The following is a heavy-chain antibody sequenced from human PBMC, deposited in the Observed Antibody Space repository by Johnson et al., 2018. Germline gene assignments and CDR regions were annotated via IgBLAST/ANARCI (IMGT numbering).Heavy chain of an antibody. CDR2: ISYDGSNK. D-gene: IGHD2-21*01. J-gene: IGHJ3*02. V-gene: IGHV3-30*03. Sequence: QVQLVESGGGVVQPGRSLRLSCEASGFTFNNYGMHWVRQAPGKGLEWVAVISYDGSNKYYADSVKGRFTISRDNSKNTLYLQMNSLRAEDTAVYYCAREVRDSDAFDIWGQGTMVTVSS. CDR3: AREVRDSDAFDI. CDR1: GFTFNNYG.